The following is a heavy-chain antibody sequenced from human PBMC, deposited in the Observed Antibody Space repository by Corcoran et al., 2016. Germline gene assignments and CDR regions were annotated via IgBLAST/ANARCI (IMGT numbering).Heavy chain of an antibody. CDR3: ARGDGYNLIEPYDY. D-gene: IGHD5-12*01. CDR2: IYYSGST. J-gene: IGHJ4*02. CDR1: GGSISSYY. Sequence: QVQLQESGPGLVKPSETLSLTCTVSGGSISSYYWSWIRQPPGKGLEWIGYIYYSGSTNYNPSLKSRVTISVDTSKNQFSLKLSSVTAADPAVYYCARGDGYNLIEPYDYWGQGTLVTVSS. V-gene: IGHV4-59*01.